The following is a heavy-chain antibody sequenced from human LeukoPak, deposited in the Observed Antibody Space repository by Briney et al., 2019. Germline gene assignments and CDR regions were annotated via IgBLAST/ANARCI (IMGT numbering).Heavy chain of an antibody. Sequence: PGGSLRLSCAASGFTFSSYWMSWVRQAPGKGLEWVANIKQDGSEKYYVDSVKGRFTISRDNAKNSLYLQMNSLRAEDTAVYYCARTSSGWAGNWFDPWGQGTLVTVSS. CDR3: ARTSSGWAGNWFDP. CDR1: GFTFSSYW. D-gene: IGHD6-19*01. CDR2: IKQDGSEK. V-gene: IGHV3-7*01. J-gene: IGHJ5*02.